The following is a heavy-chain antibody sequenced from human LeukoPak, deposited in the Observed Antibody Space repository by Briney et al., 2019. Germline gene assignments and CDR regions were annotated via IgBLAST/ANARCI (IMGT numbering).Heavy chain of an antibody. CDR1: GGSFSGYY. CDR2: INHSGST. D-gene: IGHD1-26*01. J-gene: IGHJ4*02. CDR3: ARELGATCFDY. Sequence: ASETLSLTCAVYGGSFSGYYWSWIRQPPGKGLEWIGEINHSGSTYYNPSLKSRVTISVDTSKNQFSLKLSSVTAADTAVYYCARELGATCFDYWGQGTLVTVSS. V-gene: IGHV4-34*09.